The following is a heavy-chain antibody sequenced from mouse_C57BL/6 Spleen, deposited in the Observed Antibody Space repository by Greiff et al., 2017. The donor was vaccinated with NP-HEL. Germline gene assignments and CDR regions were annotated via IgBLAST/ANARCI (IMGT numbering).Heavy chain of an antibody. Sequence: VQLVESGPGLVQPSQSLSITCTVSGFSLTSYGVHWVRQSPGKGLEWLGVIWRGGSTDYNAAFMSRLSITKDNSKSQVFFKMNSLQADDTAIYYCAKKGDYYGSSYAWFAYWGQGTLVTVSA. V-gene: IGHV2-5*01. D-gene: IGHD1-1*01. CDR2: IWRGGST. CDR3: AKKGDYYGSSYAWFAY. CDR1: GFSLTSYG. J-gene: IGHJ3*01.